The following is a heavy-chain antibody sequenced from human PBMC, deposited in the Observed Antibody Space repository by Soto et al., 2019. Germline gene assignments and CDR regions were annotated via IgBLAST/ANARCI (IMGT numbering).Heavy chain of an antibody. D-gene: IGHD4-4*01. CDR2: ISLDGSNK. Sequence: QVQLVESGGGVVQTGRSLRLSCAASGFTFSDYGIHWVRQAPGKGLEWVAVISLDGSNKYFADSVKGRFTISRDNSQNTLYLQMNSLRVEDTAVYHCARQVIHHINVFDNWGQGTMVTVSS. V-gene: IGHV3-30*03. CDR3: ARQVIHHINVFDN. J-gene: IGHJ3*02. CDR1: GFTFSDYG.